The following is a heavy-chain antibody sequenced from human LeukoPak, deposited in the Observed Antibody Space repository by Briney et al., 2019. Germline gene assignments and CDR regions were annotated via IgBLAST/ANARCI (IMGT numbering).Heavy chain of an antibody. D-gene: IGHD2-15*01. CDR2: IIPILGIA. V-gene: IGHV1-69*04. CDR3: ARDDTSSMTFGVVVKGAQDAPDNYYYYGMDV. J-gene: IGHJ6*02. CDR1: GYTFTSYG. Sequence: SVKVSCKASGYTFTSYGISWVRRAPGQGLEWMGRIIPILGIANYAQKFQGRVTITADKSTSTAHMELSSLRSEDTAVYYCARDDTSSMTFGVVVKGAQDAPDNYYYYGMDVWGQGTTVTVSS.